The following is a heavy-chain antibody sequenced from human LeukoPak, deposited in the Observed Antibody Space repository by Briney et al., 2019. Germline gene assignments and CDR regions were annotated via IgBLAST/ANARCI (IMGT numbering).Heavy chain of an antibody. J-gene: IGHJ4*02. CDR1: GFTFSVYY. D-gene: IGHD6-19*01. CDR2: ISSSGSTI. Sequence: KTGGSLKLSCAASGFTFSVYYMSGIRQAPGKGLEWVSYISSSGSTIYYADSVKGRFTISRDNAKNSLYLQMNSLRAEDTAVYYCARKSPPGIAVAGYYFDYRGQGTLVTVSS. V-gene: IGHV3-11*01. CDR3: ARKSPPGIAVAGYYFDY.